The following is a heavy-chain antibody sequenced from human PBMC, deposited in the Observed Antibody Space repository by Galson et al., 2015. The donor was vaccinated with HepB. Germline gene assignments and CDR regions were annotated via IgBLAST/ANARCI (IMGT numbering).Heavy chain of an antibody. J-gene: IGHJ4*02. Sequence: SLRLSCAASGFTFSNYAMSWVRQVPGKGLEWVSAIRGSGGSTYYADSVKGRFTISRDNSKNTLYLQMNSLRAEDTAVYYCAKGKYYDVLTGYYPFDYWGQGTRVTVSS. CDR2: IRGSGGST. CDR1: GFTFSNYA. CDR3: AKGKYYDVLTGYYPFDY. D-gene: IGHD3-9*01. V-gene: IGHV3-23*01.